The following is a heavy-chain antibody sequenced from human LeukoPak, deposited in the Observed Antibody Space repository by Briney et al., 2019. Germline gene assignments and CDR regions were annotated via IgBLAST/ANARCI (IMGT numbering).Heavy chain of an antibody. V-gene: IGHV3-23*01. Sequence: PGGSLRLSCAASGFAFSSYAMSWVRQAPGKGLEWVSAISGSGSTTYYTDSVKGRFTISRDNSKNTLYLQMNTLRAEDTAVYYCAKAAVPGSKYYFDYWGKGTLVTVSS. J-gene: IGHJ4*02. CDR1: GFAFSSYA. CDR2: ISGSGSTT. CDR3: AKAAVPGSKYYFDY. D-gene: IGHD3-10*01.